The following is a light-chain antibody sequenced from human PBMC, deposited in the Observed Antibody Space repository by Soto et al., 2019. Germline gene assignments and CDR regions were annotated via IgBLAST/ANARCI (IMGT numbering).Light chain of an antibody. CDR1: SSDVGGYNY. CDR3: SSFAGSNVV. CDR2: EVS. J-gene: IGLJ2*01. V-gene: IGLV2-8*01. Sequence: QSALTQPPSASGSPGQSVTISCTGTSSDVGGYNYVSWYQQHPGKVPKLMISEVSKRPSGVPDRFSGSKSGNTASLTVSGMQAENEADYYCSSFAGSNVVFGGGTKVTVL.